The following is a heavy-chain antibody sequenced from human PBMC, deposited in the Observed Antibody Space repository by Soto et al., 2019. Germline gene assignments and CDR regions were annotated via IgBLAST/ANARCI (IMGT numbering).Heavy chain of an antibody. Sequence: ASVKVSCKASGYTFTSYDINWVRQATGQGLEWMGWMSPNSGNTGYAQKFQGRVTMTRNTSISTAYMELSSLRSEDTAVYYCARKEVYFCGGSGYHEPFAYWGQGTPVTGSS. J-gene: IGHJ4*02. V-gene: IGHV1-8*01. CDR1: GYTFTSYD. D-gene: IGHD2-15*01. CDR2: MSPNSGNT. CDR3: ARKEVYFCGGSGYHEPFAY.